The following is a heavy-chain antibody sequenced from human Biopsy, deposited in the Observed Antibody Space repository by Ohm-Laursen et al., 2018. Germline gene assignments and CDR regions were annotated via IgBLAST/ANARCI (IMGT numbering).Heavy chain of an antibody. V-gene: IGHV4-38-2*01. D-gene: IGHD5-12*01. Sequence: TLSLTCAVSGYSVTNDYYWGWIRQPPGKGLEWIGNIYYDGITYYNPSLKSRVATSVDTSKNHFSLRLTSVTAADTAVYYCARVAGGYAYYYGMDVWGQGTTVIVSS. J-gene: IGHJ6*02. CDR3: ARVAGGYAYYYGMDV. CDR2: IYYDGIT. CDR1: GYSVTNDYY.